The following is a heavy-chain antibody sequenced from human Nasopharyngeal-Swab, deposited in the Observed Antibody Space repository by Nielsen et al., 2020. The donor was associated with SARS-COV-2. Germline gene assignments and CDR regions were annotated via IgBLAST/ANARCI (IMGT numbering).Heavy chain of an antibody. CDR1: GLTFSSYG. V-gene: IGHV3-33*01. Sequence: GESLKISCAASGLTFSSYGMHWVRQAPGKGLEWVAVIWYDGSNKYYADSVKGRFTISRDNSKNTLYLQMNSLRAEDTAVYYCARDLGGAAAGTDYWGQEPWSPSPQ. D-gene: IGHD6-13*01. CDR2: IWYDGSNK. J-gene: IGHJ4*01. CDR3: ARDLGGAAAGTDY.